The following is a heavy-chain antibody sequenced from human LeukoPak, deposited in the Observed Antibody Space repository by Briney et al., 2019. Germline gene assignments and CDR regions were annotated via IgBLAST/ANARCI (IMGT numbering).Heavy chain of an antibody. CDR3: AKAGGSSWYDA. D-gene: IGHD6-13*01. CDR2: KSHDGSNE. Sequence: GRSLRLSCAAAGFTFGSFAMHWVRQAPGKGPEWVAIKSHDGSNEKYADSVKGRFTISRDNSKNTMYQQMNSLRAEDTAVYYCAKAGGSSWYDAWGQGILVTVSS. CDR1: GFTFGSFA. V-gene: IGHV3-30-3*01. J-gene: IGHJ5*02.